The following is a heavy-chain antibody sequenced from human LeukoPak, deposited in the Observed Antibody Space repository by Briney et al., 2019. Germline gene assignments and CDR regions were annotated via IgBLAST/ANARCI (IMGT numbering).Heavy chain of an antibody. CDR2: ISYDGSNK. V-gene: IGHV3-30-3*01. CDR1: GFTFSSYA. D-gene: IGHD1-26*01. CDR3: ARDGHSGSYGFDY. J-gene: IGHJ4*02. Sequence: GGSLRLSCAASGFTFSSYAMHWVRQAPGKGLEWVAVISYDGSNKYYADSVKGRFTISRDNSKNTLYLQMNSLRAEDTAVYYCARDGHSGSYGFDYWGQGTLVTVSS.